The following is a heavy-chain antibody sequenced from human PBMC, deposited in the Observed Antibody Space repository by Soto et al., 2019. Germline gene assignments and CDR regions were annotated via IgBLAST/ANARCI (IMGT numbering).Heavy chain of an antibody. Sequence: QVQLVESGGGVVQPGRSLRLSCAASGFIFNRYGMHWVRQVPGKGLEWVADISYDGSNKNYADSVKGRFTISRDNSKNTLSLQMNSLRAEDTAVYYCARGPGRPPLRNYGMDVWGQGTTVTVSS. CDR1: GFIFNRYG. CDR2: ISYDGSNK. J-gene: IGHJ6*02. V-gene: IGHV3-33*01. CDR3: ARGPGRPPLRNYGMDV.